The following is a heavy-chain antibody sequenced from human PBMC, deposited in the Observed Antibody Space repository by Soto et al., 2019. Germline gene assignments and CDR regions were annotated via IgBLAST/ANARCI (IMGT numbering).Heavy chain of an antibody. Sequence: QVQLVQSGAEVKKPGASVKVSCKASGYTFTSYAMHWVRQAPGQRLEWMGWINAGNGNTKYSQKFQGRVTITRDTSASTAYMELSSLRSEDTAVYYCARAPLCPNHYDILTGSFDYWGQGTLVTVSS. V-gene: IGHV1-3*01. J-gene: IGHJ4*02. CDR1: GYTFTSYA. D-gene: IGHD3-9*01. CDR3: ARAPLCPNHYDILTGSFDY. CDR2: INAGNGNT.